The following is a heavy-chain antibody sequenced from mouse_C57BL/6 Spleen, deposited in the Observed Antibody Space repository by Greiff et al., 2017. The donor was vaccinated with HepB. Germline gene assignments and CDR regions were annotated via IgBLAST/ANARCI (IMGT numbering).Heavy chain of an antibody. V-gene: IGHV5-17*01. D-gene: IGHD1-1*01. Sequence: EVQLVESGGGLVKPGGSLKLSCAASGFTFSDYGMHWVRQAPEKGLEWVAYISSGSSTIYYADTVKGRFTISRDNAKNTLFLQMTSLRSEDTAMYYCARAPYYYGSSPDWYFDVWGTGTTVTVSS. CDR3: ARAPYYYGSSPDWYFDV. CDR2: ISSGSSTI. J-gene: IGHJ1*03. CDR1: GFTFSDYG.